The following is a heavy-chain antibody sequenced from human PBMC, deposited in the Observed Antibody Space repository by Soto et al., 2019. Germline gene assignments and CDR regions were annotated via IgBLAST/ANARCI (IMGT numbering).Heavy chain of an antibody. CDR1: GYTFTSYA. CDR3: ANSPDKVDYYYYGMDV. D-gene: IGHD1-26*01. V-gene: IGHV1-3*01. Sequence: ASVKVSCKASGYTFTSYAMHWVRQAPGQRLEWMGWINAGNGNTKYSQKFQGRVTITRDTSASTAYMELSSLRSEDTAVYYCANSPDKVDYYYYGMDVWGQGTTVTVSS. J-gene: IGHJ6*02. CDR2: INAGNGNT.